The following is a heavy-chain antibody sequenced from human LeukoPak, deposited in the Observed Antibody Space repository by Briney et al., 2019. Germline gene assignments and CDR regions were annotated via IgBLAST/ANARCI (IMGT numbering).Heavy chain of an antibody. Sequence: ASVKVSCKASGYTFTGYYMHWVRQAPGQGLEWMGWINPNSGGTNYAQKFQGRVTMTRDTSISTAYMELSRLRSDDTAVYYCARGYVITFEGVIAAFDYWGQGTLVTVSS. J-gene: IGHJ4*02. D-gene: IGHD3-16*02. CDR3: ARGYVITFEGVIAAFDY. CDR2: INPNSGGT. V-gene: IGHV1-2*02. CDR1: GYTFTGYY.